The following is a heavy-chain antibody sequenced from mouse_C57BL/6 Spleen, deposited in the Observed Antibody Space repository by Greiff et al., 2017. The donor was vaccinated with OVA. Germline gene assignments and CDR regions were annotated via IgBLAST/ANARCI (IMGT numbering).Heavy chain of an antibody. CDR2: IYPGDGDT. D-gene: IGHD2-1*01. Sequence: QVQLQQSGPELVKPGASVKISCKASGYAFSSSWMNWVKQRPGKGLEWIGRIYPGDGDTNYNGKFKGKATLTADKSSSTAYMQLSSLTSEDSAVYFCARSYYGNSPYAMDYWGQGTSVTVSS. CDR1: GYAFSSSW. CDR3: ARSYYGNSPYAMDY. V-gene: IGHV1-82*01. J-gene: IGHJ4*01.